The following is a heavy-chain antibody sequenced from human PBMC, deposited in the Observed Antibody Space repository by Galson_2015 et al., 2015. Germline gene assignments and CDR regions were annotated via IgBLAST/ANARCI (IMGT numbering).Heavy chain of an antibody. V-gene: IGHV3-23*01. J-gene: IGHJ6*03. CDR2: ISGSGGGT. D-gene: IGHD3-10*01. Sequence: SLRLSCAASGFTFSSYAMNWVRQAPGKGLEWVSAISGSGGGTYYADSVKGRFTISRDNSKNTLYLQMSSLRAEDTAVYYCANSGSGSGLYYYYMDVWGKGTTVTVSS. CDR1: GFTFSSYA. CDR3: ANSGSGSGLYYYYMDV.